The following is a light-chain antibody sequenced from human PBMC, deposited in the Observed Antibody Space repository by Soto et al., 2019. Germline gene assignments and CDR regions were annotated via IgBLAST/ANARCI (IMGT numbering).Light chain of an antibody. CDR3: SAWDASLNGYV. V-gene: IGLV1-44*01. Sequence: QSALTQPPPASGTPGQRVTLSCSGRSSNIGSKTVNWYQQLPGTAPKLLIYSNYQRPSGVPDRFSGSKSGTSASLAISGLQSEDEADYYCSAWDASLNGYVFGTGTKVTVL. CDR2: SNY. CDR1: SSNIGSKT. J-gene: IGLJ1*01.